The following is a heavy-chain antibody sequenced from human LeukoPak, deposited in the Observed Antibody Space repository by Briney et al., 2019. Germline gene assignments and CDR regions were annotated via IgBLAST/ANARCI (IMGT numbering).Heavy chain of an antibody. CDR3: ARRQGDLWSGYYTGYFDY. Sequence: ASVKVSCKASGYTFTCYYMHWVRQAHGQGDEWKGWIKPNSGGTNYAQKFQGRVTMTRDTSISTAYMELSRLRSDDTAVYYCARRQGDLWSGYYTGYFDYWGQGTLVTVSS. CDR1: GYTFTCYY. J-gene: IGHJ4*02. V-gene: IGHV1-2*02. D-gene: IGHD3-3*01. CDR2: IKPNSGGT.